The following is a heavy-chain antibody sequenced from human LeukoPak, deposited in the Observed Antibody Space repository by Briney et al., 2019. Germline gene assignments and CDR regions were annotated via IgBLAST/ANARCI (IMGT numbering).Heavy chain of an antibody. J-gene: IGHJ6*03. CDR3: ARARDYDPPAFYYYYMDV. CDR1: GGSISSYY. V-gene: IGHV4-59*01. Sequence: PSETLSLTCTVSGGSISSYYWSWIRQPPGKGLEWIGYIYYSGSTNYNPSLKSRATISVDTSKNQFSLKLSSVTAADTAVYYCARARDYDPPAFYYYYMDVWGKGTTVTVSS. D-gene: IGHD4-17*01. CDR2: IYYSGST.